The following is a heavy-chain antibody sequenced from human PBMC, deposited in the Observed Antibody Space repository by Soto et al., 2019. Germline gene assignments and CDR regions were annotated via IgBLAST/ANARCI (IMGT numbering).Heavy chain of an antibody. CDR3: LREGGCSSTSCYYYYYYYMDV. CDR1: GFTFSSYS. J-gene: IGHJ6*03. CDR2: ITSSSSYI. Sequence: EVQLVESGGGLVKPGGSLRLSCAASGFTFSSYSMNWVRQAPGKGLEWVSSITSSSSYIYYADSVKGRFTISRDNAKNSLYLQMNSLRAEDTAAYYCLREGGCSSTSCYYYYYYYMDVWGKGTTVTVSS. D-gene: IGHD2-2*01. V-gene: IGHV3-21*01.